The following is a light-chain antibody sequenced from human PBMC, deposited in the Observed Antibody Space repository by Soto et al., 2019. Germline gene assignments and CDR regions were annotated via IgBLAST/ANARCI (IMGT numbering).Light chain of an antibody. CDR3: QVWDSRSYA. CDR1: NIGGKN. V-gene: IGLV3-9*01. CDR2: RDY. Sequence: SYELTQPLSVSVALGQTARITCGGNNIGGKNVHWYQQKPGQAPVLVIYRDYNRPSGIPERFSGSNSGNTATLTISRAQAGDEADYYCQVWDSRSYAFGPGTKVTVL. J-gene: IGLJ1*01.